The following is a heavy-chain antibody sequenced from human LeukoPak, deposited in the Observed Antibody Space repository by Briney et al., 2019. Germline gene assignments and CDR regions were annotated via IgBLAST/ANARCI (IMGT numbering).Heavy chain of an antibody. CDR3: AKRQYYDFWSGNNWFDP. CDR2: IRYDGSNK. D-gene: IGHD3-3*01. J-gene: IGHJ5*02. Sequence: GGSLRLSCAASGFTFSSYGMHWVRQAPGKGLEWVAFIRYDGSNKYYADSVKGRFTISRDNSKNTLYLQMNSLRAEDAAVYYCAKRQYYDFWSGNNWFDPWGQGTLVTVSS. CDR1: GFTFSSYG. V-gene: IGHV3-30*02.